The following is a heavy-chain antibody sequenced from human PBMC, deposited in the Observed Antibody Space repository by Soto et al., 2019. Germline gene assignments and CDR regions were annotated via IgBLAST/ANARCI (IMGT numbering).Heavy chain of an antibody. Sequence: QVQLVQSGPEVKKPGASVKVSCKATGYTFRSYGVTWVRQAPGQGLEWMGWISGYNGNTEYAQKRQGRVTMTTDTSTSTVYMELRSLGSADTPVYYCARDRGVVTSGSAYYFDYWGQGTLVTVSS. CDR2: ISGYNGNT. J-gene: IGHJ4*02. D-gene: IGHD2-2*01. CDR1: GYTFRSYG. CDR3: ARDRGVVTSGSAYYFDY. V-gene: IGHV1-18*01.